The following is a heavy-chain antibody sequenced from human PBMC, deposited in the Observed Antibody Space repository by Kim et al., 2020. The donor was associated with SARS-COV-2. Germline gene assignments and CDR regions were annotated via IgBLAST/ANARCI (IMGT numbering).Heavy chain of an antibody. CDR2: IYYSGST. Sequence: SETLSLTCTVSGCSISSYYWSWIRQPPGKGLEWIGYIYYSGSTNYNPSLKSRVTISVDTSKNQFSLKLSSVPAADTAVYYCARAILVVPAAIRGATGGYYYMDVWGKGTTVTVSS. CDR1: GCSISSYY. V-gene: IGHV4-59*01. CDR3: ARAILVVPAAIRGATGGYYYMDV. D-gene: IGHD2-2*02. J-gene: IGHJ6*03.